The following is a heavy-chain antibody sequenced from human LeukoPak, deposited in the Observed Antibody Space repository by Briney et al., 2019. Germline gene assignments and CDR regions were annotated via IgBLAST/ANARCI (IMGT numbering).Heavy chain of an antibody. D-gene: IGHD1-1*01. CDR1: GFTFSSYG. CDR2: ISYGGSDR. CDR3: AKGVSRGVDPTGLEY. J-gene: IGHJ4*02. Sequence: GGSLRLSCVASGFTFSSYGMHWVRQAPGKGPEWVAVISYGGSDRYYANFVKGRFTISRDNSKNTLFLQTNSMRPEDTAVYYCAKGVSRGVDPTGLEYWGQGTLVTVSS. V-gene: IGHV3-30*18.